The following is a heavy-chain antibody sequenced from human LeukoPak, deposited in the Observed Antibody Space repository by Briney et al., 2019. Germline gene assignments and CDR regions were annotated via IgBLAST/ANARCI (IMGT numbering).Heavy chain of an antibody. CDR3: ARHCSGGSCYPSSPNDAFDT. CDR1: GYSFTSYW. CDR2: IDPSDSYT. V-gene: IGHV5-10-1*01. D-gene: IGHD2-15*01. J-gene: IGHJ3*02. Sequence: GESLKISCKGSGYSFTSYWISWVRQMPGKGLEWMGRIDPSDSYTNYSPSFQGHVTISADKSISTAYLQWSSLKASDTAMYYCARHCSGGSCYPSSPNDAFDTWGQGTMVTVSS.